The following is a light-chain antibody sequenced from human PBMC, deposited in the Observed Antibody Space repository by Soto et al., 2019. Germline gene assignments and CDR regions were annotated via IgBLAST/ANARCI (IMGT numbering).Light chain of an antibody. CDR3: MQGTYAPKT. CDR1: QSLVHSNGNTF. CDR2: KVS. V-gene: IGKV2-30*02. Sequence: VVMTLSTASRPVTLGQPAAISCRSSQSLVHSNGNTFLTWFQQRPGQSPRRLIYKVSIRDSGVSDRFSGSGSGTDFTLKISRVEAEDVGVYYCMQGTYAPKTFGQGTKVDIK. J-gene: IGKJ1*01.